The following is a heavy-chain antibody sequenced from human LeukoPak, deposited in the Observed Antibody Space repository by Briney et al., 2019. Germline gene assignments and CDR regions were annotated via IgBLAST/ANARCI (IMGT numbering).Heavy chain of an antibody. Sequence: GGSLRLSCAASGFTFSSYEMNWVRQAPGKGLEWDSYISSSGSTIYYADSVKGRFTISRDNAENSLYLQMSSLRAEDTAVYYCARESWATDYWGQGTLVTVSS. CDR1: GFTFSSYE. V-gene: IGHV3-48*03. D-gene: IGHD3-10*01. CDR3: ARESWATDY. CDR2: ISSSGSTI. J-gene: IGHJ4*02.